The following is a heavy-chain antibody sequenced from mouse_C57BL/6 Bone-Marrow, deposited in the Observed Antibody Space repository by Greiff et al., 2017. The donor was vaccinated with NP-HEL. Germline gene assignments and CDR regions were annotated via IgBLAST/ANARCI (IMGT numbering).Heavy chain of an antibody. Sequence: EVQLQESGGGLVQPGGSLKLSCAASGFTFSDYYMYWVRQTPEKRLEWVAYISNGGGSTYYPDTVKGRFTISRDNAKNTLYLQMSRLKSEDTAMYYCARPYTGYWGQGTSVTVSS. J-gene: IGHJ4*01. CDR1: GFTFSDYY. CDR2: ISNGGGST. CDR3: ARPYTGY. V-gene: IGHV5-12*01.